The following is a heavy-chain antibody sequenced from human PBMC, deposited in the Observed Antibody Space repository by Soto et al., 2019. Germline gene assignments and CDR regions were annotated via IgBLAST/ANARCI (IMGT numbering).Heavy chain of an antibody. V-gene: IGHV3-30*03. CDR3: ARDYDVRVPNLLTFIDC. CDR2: ISFDGSNE. Sequence: GGSLRLSCAASGFTFSSHGMHWVRQAPGKGLEWVATISFDGSNEYYSDSVRGRFTISRDNSKKTLYLQMNSLRAEDTAVYYCARDYDVRVPNLLTFIDCWGPGALVNLSS. D-gene: IGHD2-2*01. J-gene: IGHJ4*02. CDR1: GFTFSSHG.